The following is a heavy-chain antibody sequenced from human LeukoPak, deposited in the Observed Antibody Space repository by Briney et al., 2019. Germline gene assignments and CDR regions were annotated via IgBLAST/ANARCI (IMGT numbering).Heavy chain of an antibody. J-gene: IGHJ4*02. CDR3: ARRGRYCSGGSCYTRYYFDY. D-gene: IGHD2-15*01. CDR1: GGSISSSSYY. V-gene: IGHV4-39*01. Sequence: SETLSLTCTVSGGSISSSSYYWGWIRQPRGKGLEWIGSIYYSGSTYYNPSLKLLFTISVDTSKNQFSLKLSSVTAADTAVYYCARRGRYCSGGSCYTRYYFDYWGQGTLVTVSS. CDR2: IYYSGST.